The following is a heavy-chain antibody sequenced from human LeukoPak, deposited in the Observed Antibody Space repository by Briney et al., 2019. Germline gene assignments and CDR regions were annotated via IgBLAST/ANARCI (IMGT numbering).Heavy chain of an antibody. J-gene: IGHJ2*01. V-gene: IGHV3-9*01. CDR1: GFNFDDYA. CDR2: INWKTGNG. Sequence: GGSLRLSCAVSGFNFDDYATHWVRHAPGRGLEWVSGINWKTGNGIYADSVKGRFTISRDNAKNSLYLQMSSLRAEDTALYYCTRRAARWQFDLWGRGTLLTVSS. D-gene: IGHD5-24*01. CDR3: TRRAARWQFDL.